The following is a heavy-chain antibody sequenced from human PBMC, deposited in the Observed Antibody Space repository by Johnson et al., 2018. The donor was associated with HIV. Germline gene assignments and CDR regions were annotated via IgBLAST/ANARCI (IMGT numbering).Heavy chain of an antibody. Sequence: VQLVESGGGLVQPGGSLRLSCAGSGFSFSLYWMTWVRQDAGKGLEWVAHVKRDGSEKLYADSVKGRFTISRDNAKNSLYLQMNSLRVDDTAIYYCARDAKVDYGDAFDIWGQGTKVTVSS. D-gene: IGHD4-17*01. CDR2: VKRDGSEK. CDR1: GFSFSLYW. V-gene: IGHV3-7*01. CDR3: ARDAKVDYGDAFDI. J-gene: IGHJ3*02.